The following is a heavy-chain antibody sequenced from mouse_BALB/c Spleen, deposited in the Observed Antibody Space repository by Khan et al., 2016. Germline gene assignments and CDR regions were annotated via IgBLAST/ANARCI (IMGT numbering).Heavy chain of an antibody. J-gene: IGHJ2*01. D-gene: IGHD1-1*01. CDR3: TRDYGSSGMDYYCDY. Sequence: EVQLQESGPGLVKPSQSLSLTCTVTGYSITSDYAWNWIRQFPGNKLEWMGYIRYSGSTSYNPSLKSRISITRDTSKNQFFLQLNSVTTEDTATYYCTRDYGSSGMDYYCDYWGQGTTLTVSS. CDR2: IRYSGST. V-gene: IGHV3-2*02. CDR1: GYSITSDYA.